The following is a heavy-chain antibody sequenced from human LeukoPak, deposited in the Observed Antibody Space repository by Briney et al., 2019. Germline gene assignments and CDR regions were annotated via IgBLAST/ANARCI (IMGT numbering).Heavy chain of an antibody. J-gene: IGHJ5*02. CDR3: ARAHCTGGSCWRGWFDP. D-gene: IGHD2-15*01. CDR1: GFTFSSYA. Sequence: GSLRLSCAASGFTFSSYAMHWVRQAPGKGLEYVSAISSNGGSTYYANSVKGRFTISRDNSKNTLFLQMGSLRAEDMAVYYCARAHCTGGSCWRGWFDPWGQGTLVTVSS. V-gene: IGHV3-64*01. CDR2: ISSNGGST.